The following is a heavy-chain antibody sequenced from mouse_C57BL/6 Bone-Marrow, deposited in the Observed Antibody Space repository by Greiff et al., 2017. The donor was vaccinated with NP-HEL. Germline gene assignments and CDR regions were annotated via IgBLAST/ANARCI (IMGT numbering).Heavy chain of an antibody. V-gene: IGHV14-2*01. CDR2: IDPEDGET. Sequence: EVKLMESGAELVKPGASVKLSCTASGFNIKDYYMHWVKQRTEQGLEWIGRIDPEDGETKYAPKFQGKATITADTSSNTAYLQLSSLTSEDTAVYYCARNAAYYSNYVRWYFDVWGTGTTVTVSS. CDR3: ARNAAYYSNYVRWYFDV. D-gene: IGHD2-5*01. J-gene: IGHJ1*03. CDR1: GFNIKDYY.